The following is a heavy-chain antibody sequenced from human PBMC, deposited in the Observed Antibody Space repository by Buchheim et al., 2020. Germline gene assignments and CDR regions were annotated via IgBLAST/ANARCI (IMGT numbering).Heavy chain of an antibody. V-gene: IGHV3-48*04. CDR3: ASGYWGSTFDY. CDR2: ISSGSSTI. D-gene: IGHD7-27*01. Sequence: EVQLVESGGGLVQPGGSLRLSCAASGFTFSSSSMNWVRQAPGKGLEWVSHISSGSSTIYFADSVKGRFTISRDNAKNSLYLQMNSLRAEDMAVYYCASGYWGSTFDYWGQGTL. J-gene: IGHJ4*02. CDR1: GFTFSSSS.